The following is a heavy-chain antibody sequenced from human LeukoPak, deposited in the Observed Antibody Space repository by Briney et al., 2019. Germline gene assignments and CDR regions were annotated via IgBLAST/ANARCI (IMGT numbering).Heavy chain of an antibody. J-gene: IGHJ4*02. CDR3: AKDNRRHYTSGPNPDSLH. Sequence: GGSLRLSCAASGFTFSTYGMHWVRQAPGKGLEWVAVISFDGSNEYYADSVKGRFTISRDNSKNTLYLQMSSLRAEDTAVYYCAKDNRRHYTSGPNPDSLHWGQGALVTVSS. CDR1: GFTFSTYG. CDR2: ISFDGSNE. V-gene: IGHV3-30*18. D-gene: IGHD6-19*01.